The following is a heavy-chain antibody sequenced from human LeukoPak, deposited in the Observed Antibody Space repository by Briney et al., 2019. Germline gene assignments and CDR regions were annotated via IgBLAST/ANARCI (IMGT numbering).Heavy chain of an antibody. D-gene: IGHD2-15*01. CDR1: GGSVSSGDYC. CDR2: IYYSGST. J-gene: IGHJ6*02. V-gene: IGHV4-61*08. CDR3: ARDRPPGGYYGMDV. Sequence: SETLSLTCTVSGGSVSSGDYCWSWIRQPPGKGLEWIGCIYYSGSTNYNPSLKSRVTVSVDTSKNQFSLKLSSVTAADTAVYYCARDRPPGGYYGMDVWGQGTTVTVSS.